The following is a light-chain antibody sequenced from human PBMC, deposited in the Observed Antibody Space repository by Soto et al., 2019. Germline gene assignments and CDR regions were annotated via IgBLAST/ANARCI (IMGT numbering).Light chain of an antibody. J-gene: IGKJ1*01. CDR1: QEISNY. CDR2: DAS. V-gene: IGKV1-33*01. Sequence: DIQMIQSPSSLSASVGDRVTITCQASQEISNYLNWYQQKPGKAPKLLIYDASILERGVPSRFSGCGSGTDFTFTISSLQPDDFATYYCQQYDHLPRTFGRGTKVDIK. CDR3: QQYDHLPRT.